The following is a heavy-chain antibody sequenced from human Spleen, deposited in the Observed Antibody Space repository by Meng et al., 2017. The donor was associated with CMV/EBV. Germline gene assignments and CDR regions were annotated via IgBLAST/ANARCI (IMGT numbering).Heavy chain of an antibody. D-gene: IGHD6-25*01. CDR3: VREVQGGITSGGTRRGWAFDI. CDR1: GDRVSSNSAA. V-gene: IGHV6-1*01. CDR2: TYYRSKWYE. Sequence: SQTLSLTCAISGDRVSSNSAAWHWIRQSPSRGLEWLGRTYYRSKWYEDYADSVRSRITFKPETSKNQFSLHLKSVTPEDTAMYFCVREVQGGITSGGTRRGWAFDIWGQGTMVTVSS. J-gene: IGHJ3*02.